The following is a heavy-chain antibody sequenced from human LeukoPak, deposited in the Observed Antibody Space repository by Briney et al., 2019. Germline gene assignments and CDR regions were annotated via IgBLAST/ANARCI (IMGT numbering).Heavy chain of an antibody. Sequence: ASVKVSCKASGYTFTGYYMHWVRQAPGQGLEWMGWINPNSGGTNYAQKFQGRVTLTRDTSISTTNMELRSLRSDDTAVYYCAREMETGTVVTPGYWGQGTLVTVPS. CDR3: AREMETGTVVTPGY. CDR2: INPNSGGT. D-gene: IGHD4-23*01. J-gene: IGHJ4*02. V-gene: IGHV1-2*02. CDR1: GYTFTGYY.